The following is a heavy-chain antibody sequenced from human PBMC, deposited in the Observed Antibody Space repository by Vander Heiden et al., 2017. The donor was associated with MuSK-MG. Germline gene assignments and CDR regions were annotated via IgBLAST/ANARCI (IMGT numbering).Heavy chain of an antibody. J-gene: IGHJ4*02. Sequence: EVQLAESGGGWVQPGGSLGLSWAASGFPFSSYAMSWVRQAPGKGLEWVSAISGSGGSTYYADAVKGRFTISRDNSKNTLYLQMKSLRAEDTAVYYCAAWGGLTGESDYWGQGTLVTVSS. D-gene: IGHD7-27*01. CDR2: ISGSGGST. V-gene: IGHV3-23*04. CDR3: AAWGGLTGESDY. CDR1: GFPFSSYA.